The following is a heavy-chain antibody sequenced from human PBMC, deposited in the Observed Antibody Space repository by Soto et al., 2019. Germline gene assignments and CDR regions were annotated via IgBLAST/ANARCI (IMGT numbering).Heavy chain of an antibody. CDR2: IIPIFGTA. D-gene: IGHD4-4*01. CDR1: GGTFSSYA. Sequence: SVKVSCKASGGTFSSYAISWVRQAPGQVLEWMGVIIPIFGTANYAQKFKGRVTITADKSTSTAYMELSSLRSEDTAVYYCARLRSHYSNYGAFNYWGQGTLVTVSS. V-gene: IGHV1-69*06. J-gene: IGHJ4*02. CDR3: ARLRSHYSNYGAFNY.